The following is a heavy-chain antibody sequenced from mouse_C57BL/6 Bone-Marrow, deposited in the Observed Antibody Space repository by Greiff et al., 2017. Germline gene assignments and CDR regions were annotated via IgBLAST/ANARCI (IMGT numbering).Heavy chain of an antibody. V-gene: IGHV1-69*01. D-gene: IGHD2-2*01. CDR2: IDPSDSYT. J-gene: IGHJ1*03. Sequence: QVQLQQPGAELVMPGASVKLSCKASGYTFTSHWMHWVKQRPGQGLEWIGEIDPSDSYTNYNQKFKGKSTLTVDKSSSTAYMQLSSLTSEDSAVYYCAREATMVKGYWYFDVWGTGTTVTVSS. CDR1: GYTFTSHW. CDR3: AREATMVKGYWYFDV.